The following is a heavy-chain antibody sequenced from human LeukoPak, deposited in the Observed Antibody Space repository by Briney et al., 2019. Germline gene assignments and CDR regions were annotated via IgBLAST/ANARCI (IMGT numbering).Heavy chain of an antibody. CDR3: ARHDRSYGRNWFDP. J-gene: IGHJ5*02. Sequence: PSETLSLTCAVSGCSISSGYYWGWIRQPPGKGLEWIGSIYHSGSTYYNPSLKSRVTISVDTSKNQFSLKLSSVTAADTAVYYCARHDRSYGRNWFDPWGQGTLVTVSS. CDR1: GCSISSGYY. CDR2: IYHSGST. D-gene: IGHD1-26*01. V-gene: IGHV4-38-2*01.